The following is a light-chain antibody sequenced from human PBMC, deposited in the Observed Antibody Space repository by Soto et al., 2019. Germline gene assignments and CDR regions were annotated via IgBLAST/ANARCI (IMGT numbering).Light chain of an antibody. V-gene: IGLV2-23*01. CDR2: EGS. Sequence: QSALTQPASVSGSPGQSITISCTGTSSDVGRYNLVSWYQHHPGKAPKLMIYEGSKRPSGISYRFSGSKSGHTASLTISGLQADDEADYFCCAYAGSNNYVFGSGTKLTVL. J-gene: IGLJ1*01. CDR1: SSDVGRYNL. CDR3: CAYAGSNNYV.